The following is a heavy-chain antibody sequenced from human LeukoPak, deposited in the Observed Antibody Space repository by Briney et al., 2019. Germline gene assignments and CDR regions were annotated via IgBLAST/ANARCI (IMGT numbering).Heavy chain of an antibody. J-gene: IGHJ4*02. V-gene: IGHV3-23*01. Sequence: GGSLRLSCAASGFTFSSYAMSWIRQAPGKGLEWVSLISGSAGDTYYADSVKGRFTISRDNSKNTLYLQMNSLRAEDTAVYYCARGAITMIVVVITPFDYWGQGTLVTVSS. CDR3: ARGAITMIVVVITPFDY. D-gene: IGHD3-22*01. CDR1: GFTFSSYA. CDR2: ISGSAGDT.